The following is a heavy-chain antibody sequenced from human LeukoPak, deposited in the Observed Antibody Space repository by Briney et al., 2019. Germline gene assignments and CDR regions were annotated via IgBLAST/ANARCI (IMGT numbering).Heavy chain of an antibody. D-gene: IGHD6-19*01. J-gene: IGHJ4*02. CDR2: INHSGST. V-gene: IGHV4-34*01. CDR3: ARVNFRRSSGWYDSVTFDY. Sequence: SETLSLTCAVYGGSFSGYYWSWIRQPPGKGLEWIGEINHSGSTNYNPSLKSRVTISVDTSKNQFSLKLSSVTAADTAVYYCARVNFRRSSGWYDSVTFDYWGQGTLVTVSS. CDR1: GGSFSGYY.